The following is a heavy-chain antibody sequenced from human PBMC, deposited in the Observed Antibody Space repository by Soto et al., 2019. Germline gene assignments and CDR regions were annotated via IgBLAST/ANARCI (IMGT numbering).Heavy chain of an antibody. CDR1: CGSISGYY. D-gene: IGHD6-6*01. J-gene: IGHJ4*02. CDR3: ASEIQKKRGYPSSYFDF. Sequence: SETPSLTCTVSCGSISGYYWSWIRQPPGKGLEWIGSIYYGGSTYYNPSLKSRVTISVDTSNNQFSLKLSSLTAADTAIYFCASEIQKKRGYPSSYFDFWGQGTLVTVSS. CDR2: IYYGGST. V-gene: IGHV4-59*04.